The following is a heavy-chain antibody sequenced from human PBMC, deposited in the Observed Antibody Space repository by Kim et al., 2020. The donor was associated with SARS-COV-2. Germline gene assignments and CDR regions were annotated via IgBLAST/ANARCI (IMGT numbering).Heavy chain of an antibody. CDR2: IYYSGST. CDR1: GGSISSYY. V-gene: IGHV4-59*01. J-gene: IGHJ6*02. CDR3: ASTSSGWPTGVMDV. Sequence: SETLSLTCTVSGGSISSYYWSWIRQPPGKGLEWIGYIYYSGSTNYNPSLKSRVTISVDTSKNQFSLKLSSVTAADTAVYYCASTSSGWPTGVMDVWGQGTTVTVSS. D-gene: IGHD6-19*01.